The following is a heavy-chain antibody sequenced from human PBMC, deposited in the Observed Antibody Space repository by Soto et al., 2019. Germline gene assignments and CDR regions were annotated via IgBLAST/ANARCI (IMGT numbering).Heavy chain of an antibody. CDR2: ISGSGGST. D-gene: IGHD2-15*01. V-gene: IGHV3-23*01. CDR3: VKDRWDFFGSSGRCYFDD. Sequence: PGGSLRHSCAASGFTFRSYAMSWLRQAPGKGLEWVSAISGSGGSTYYADSVKGRFTISRDNSKNTLYLQMSSLRAEDTAVYYCVKDRWDFFGSSGRCYFDDWGQGA. J-gene: IGHJ4*02. CDR1: GFTFRSYA.